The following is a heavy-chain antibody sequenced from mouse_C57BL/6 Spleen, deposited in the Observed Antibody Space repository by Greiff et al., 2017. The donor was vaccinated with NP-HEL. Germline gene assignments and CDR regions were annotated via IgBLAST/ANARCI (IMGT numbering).Heavy chain of an antibody. V-gene: IGHV1-42*01. D-gene: IGHD2-4*01. CDR2: INPSTGGT. CDR3: ARLYDYDEDWYFDV. J-gene: IGHJ1*03. Sequence: VQLQQSGPELVKPGASVKISCKASGYSFTGYYMNWVKQSPEKSLEWIGEINPSTGGTTYNQKFKAKATLTVDKSSSTAYMQLKSLTSEDSAVYYCARLYDYDEDWYFDVWGTGTTVTVSS. CDR1: GYSFTGYY.